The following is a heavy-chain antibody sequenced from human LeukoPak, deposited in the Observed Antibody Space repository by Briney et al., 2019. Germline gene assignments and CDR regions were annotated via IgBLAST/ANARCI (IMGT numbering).Heavy chain of an antibody. CDR2: IYYSGST. V-gene: IGHV4-59*12. D-gene: IGHD3-16*01. Sequence: SETLSLTCTVSGGSIRSYYWSWIRQPPGKGLEWIGYIYYSGSTNYNPSLKSRVIMSFDPSKNQFSLKLNSVTAADTAFYYCVRDRGLGRGFDPWGQGTMVTVSS. CDR1: GGSIRSYY. CDR3: VRDRGLGRGFDP. J-gene: IGHJ5*02.